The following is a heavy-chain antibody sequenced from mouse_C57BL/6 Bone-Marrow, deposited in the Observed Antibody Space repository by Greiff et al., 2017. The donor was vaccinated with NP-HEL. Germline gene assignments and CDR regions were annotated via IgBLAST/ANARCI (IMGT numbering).Heavy chain of an antibody. CDR1: GYAFSSSW. CDR2: ISPGDGDP. CDR3: ARSLITTVSFDY. V-gene: IGHV1-82*01. Sequence: VQLQQSGPELVKPGASVKISCKASGYAFSSSWMNWVKQRPGKGLEWIGRISPGDGDPNYNGKFKGKATLTADKSSSTAYMQLSSRTSEDSAVYFCARSLITTVSFDYWGQGTTLTVSS. J-gene: IGHJ2*01. D-gene: IGHD1-1*01.